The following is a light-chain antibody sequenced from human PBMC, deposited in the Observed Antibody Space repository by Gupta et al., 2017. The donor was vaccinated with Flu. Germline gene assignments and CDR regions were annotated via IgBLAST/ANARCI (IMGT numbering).Light chain of an antibody. CDR3: QQYDSAPRT. CDR2: WAS. V-gene: IGKV4-1*01. J-gene: IGKJ4*01. CDR1: QSVLYSSNNENY. Sequence: DILMTQSPYSLSLSLVERATINCQSSQSVLYSSNNENYLAWYQQKPGQPPKLLIYWASTRESGVPDRFSGSGSGTDFTLTISSLQAEDVAVYYCQQYDSAPRTFGGGTKVEIK.